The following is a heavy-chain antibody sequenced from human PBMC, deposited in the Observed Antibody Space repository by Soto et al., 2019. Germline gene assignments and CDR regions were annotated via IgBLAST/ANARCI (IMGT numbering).Heavy chain of an antibody. CDR1: GFTVSSNY. CDR3: ARLGYDFWSGYSDNWFDP. V-gene: IGHV3-66*01. CDR2: IYSGGST. J-gene: IGHJ5*02. D-gene: IGHD3-3*01. Sequence: LSLTCAASGFTVSSNYMSWVRQAPGKGLEWVSVIYSGGSTYYADSVKGRFTISRDNSKNTLYLQMNSLRAEDTAVYYCARLGYDFWSGYSDNWFDPWGQGTLVTVSS.